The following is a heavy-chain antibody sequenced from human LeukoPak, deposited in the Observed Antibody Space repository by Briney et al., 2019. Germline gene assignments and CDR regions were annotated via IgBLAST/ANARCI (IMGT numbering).Heavy chain of an antibody. V-gene: IGHV3-11*05. Sequence: GGSLRLSCAASGFTFSDHYMSWVRQAPGKGLEWVSYISSSSAYTDYADSVKGRFTISRDNAKNSLYLQMNSLRAEDTAVYYCARDSTTLAAAGTWGYWGQGTLVTVPS. CDR2: ISSSSAYT. J-gene: IGHJ4*02. CDR3: ARDSTTLAAAGTWGY. D-gene: IGHD6-13*01. CDR1: GFTFSDHY.